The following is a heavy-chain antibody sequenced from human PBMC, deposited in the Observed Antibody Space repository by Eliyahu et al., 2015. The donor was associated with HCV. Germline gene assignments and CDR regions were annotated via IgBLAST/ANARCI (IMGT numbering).Heavy chain of an antibody. CDR3: GRFLDSNYPPYYYGMDV. CDR2: VSSNANYK. D-gene: IGHD4-11*01. V-gene: IGHV3-21*01. Sequence: EVQLVESGGGLVKPGESLRLXCAASGFPFPSYTMNWVRQAPGKGLGWISSVSSNANYKYYADSVKGRFTISRDNAKDSLYLQMNSLRAEDTAVYYCGRFLDSNYPPYYYGMDVCGQGTTVTVSS. J-gene: IGHJ6*02. CDR1: GFPFPSYT.